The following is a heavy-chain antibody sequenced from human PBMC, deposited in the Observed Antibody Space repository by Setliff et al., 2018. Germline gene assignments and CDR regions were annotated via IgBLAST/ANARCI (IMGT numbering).Heavy chain of an antibody. V-gene: IGHV1-18*01. J-gene: IGHJ4*02. CDR2: ISPYNSNT. CDR1: GYTFATYG. CDR3: ARDLSTTVMTRSWYYFDY. Sequence: ASVKVSCKASGYTFATYGIGWVRQAPGQGLEWMGWISPYNSNTNYAQNFQGRVTMTTDTSTSTAYMELRSLRSDDTAMYYCARDLSTTVMTRSWYYFDYWGQGTLVTVSS. D-gene: IGHD4-17*01.